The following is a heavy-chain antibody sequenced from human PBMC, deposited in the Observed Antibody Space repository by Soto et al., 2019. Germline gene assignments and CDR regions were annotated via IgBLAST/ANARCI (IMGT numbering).Heavy chain of an antibody. D-gene: IGHD3-3*01. V-gene: IGHV3-9*01. CDR1: GFTFDDYA. J-gene: IGHJ5*02. Sequence: GGSLRLSCAASGFTFDDYAMHWVRQAPGTGLEWVSGISWNSGSIGYADSVKGRFTISRDNAKNSLYLQMNSLRAEDTALYYCAKGAYDFWSGSASWFDPWGQGTLVTVSS. CDR3: AKGAYDFWSGSASWFDP. CDR2: ISWNSGSI.